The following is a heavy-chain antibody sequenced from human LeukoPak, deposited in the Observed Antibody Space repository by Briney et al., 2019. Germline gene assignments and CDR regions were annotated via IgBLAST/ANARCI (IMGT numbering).Heavy chain of an antibody. Sequence: GGSLRLSCAASGFTFCKYWMLWVRQAPGKGLESVSRINTDGTVTTYADSVKGRFTVSRDNADNTMFLQMNSVRDEDTAVYYCATKQWLAPPPDSWGQGTPVTVSS. D-gene: IGHD6-19*01. V-gene: IGHV3-74*01. CDR3: ATKQWLAPPPDS. CDR2: INTDGTVT. J-gene: IGHJ4*02. CDR1: GFTFCKYW.